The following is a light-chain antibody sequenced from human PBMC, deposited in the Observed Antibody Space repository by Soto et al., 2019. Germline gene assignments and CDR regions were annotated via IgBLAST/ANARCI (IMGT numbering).Light chain of an antibody. CDR1: QSISSW. Sequence: DIPMTQSPSTLSASVGARVTITCRASQSISSWLAWYQQKPGKAPKLLIYKAPNSQSGVPSRFSGSGSGTEVTLAISSLQPDDVATYYCQQYYSQYSFGQGTKLEIK. CDR3: QQYYSQYS. V-gene: IGKV1-5*03. CDR2: KAP. J-gene: IGKJ2*01.